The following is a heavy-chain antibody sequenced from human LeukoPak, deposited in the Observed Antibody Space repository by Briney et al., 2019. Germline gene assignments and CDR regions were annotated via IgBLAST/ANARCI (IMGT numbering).Heavy chain of an antibody. J-gene: IGHJ4*02. CDR3: ATPPAYSSSWYLDY. CDR2: FDPEDGET. D-gene: IGHD6-13*01. Sequence: ASVKVSCKVSGYTLTELSMHWVRQAPGKGLEWMGGFDPEDGETIYAQKFQGRVTMTEDTSTDTAYMELSRLRSEDTAVYYCATPPAYSSSWYLDYWGQGTLVTVSS. CDR1: GYTLTELS. V-gene: IGHV1-24*01.